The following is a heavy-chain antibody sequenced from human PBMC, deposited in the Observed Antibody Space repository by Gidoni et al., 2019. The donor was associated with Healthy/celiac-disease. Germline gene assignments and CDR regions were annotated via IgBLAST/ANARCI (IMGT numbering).Heavy chain of an antibody. D-gene: IGHD3-22*01. Sequence: QVTLKESGPVLVKPTETLTLTCTVAGFSLSNASMGVSWIRQPPGKALEWLAHIFSNDEKSYSTSLKSRLTISKDTSKSQVVLTMTNMDPVDTATYYCARIGLDSSCYYYAIAFDIWGQGTMVTVSS. J-gene: IGHJ3*02. CDR1: GFSLSNASMG. CDR2: IFSNDEK. CDR3: ARIGLDSSCYYYAIAFDI. V-gene: IGHV2-26*01.